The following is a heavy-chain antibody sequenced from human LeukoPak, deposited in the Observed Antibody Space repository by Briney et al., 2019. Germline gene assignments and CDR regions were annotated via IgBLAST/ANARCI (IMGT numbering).Heavy chain of an antibody. CDR1: GFTFSSYS. D-gene: IGHD6-6*01. CDR3: ARTGQLGPYFDY. V-gene: IGHV3-21*01. J-gene: IGHJ4*02. Sequence: GGSLRLPCAASGFTFSSYSMNWVRRAPGKGLEWVSSISSSSSYIYYADSVKGRFTISRDNAKNSLYLQMNSLRAEDTAVYYCARTGQLGPYFDYWGQGTLVTVSS. CDR2: ISSSSSYI.